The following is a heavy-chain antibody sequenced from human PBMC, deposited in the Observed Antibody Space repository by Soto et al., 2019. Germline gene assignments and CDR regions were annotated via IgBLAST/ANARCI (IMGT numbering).Heavy chain of an antibody. CDR1: GFTFSSYE. Sequence: GGSLRLSCAASGFTFSSYEMNWVRQAPGKGLEWASYISSSGSTIYYADSVKGRFTISRDNAKNSLYLQMNSLRAEDTAVYYCARGGKNVDTAGWFDPWGQGTLVTVSS. D-gene: IGHD5-18*01. J-gene: IGHJ5*02. CDR2: ISSSGSTI. V-gene: IGHV3-48*03. CDR3: ARGGKNVDTAGWFDP.